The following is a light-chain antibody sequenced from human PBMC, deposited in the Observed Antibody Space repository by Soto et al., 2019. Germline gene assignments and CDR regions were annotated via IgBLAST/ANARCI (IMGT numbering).Light chain of an antibody. J-gene: IGLJ1*01. CDR2: GNT. CDR3: QSYDDSLSVHYV. CDR1: SSNIGSTYD. Sequence: QSVLTQPPSVSGAPGQRVTISCTGSSSNIGSTYDVQWYQQLPGTAPKLLIHGNTNRPSGVPDRFSGSKSGTSASLAITGLQVDDEADYYCQSYDDSLSVHYVFGTGTQLTVL. V-gene: IGLV1-40*01.